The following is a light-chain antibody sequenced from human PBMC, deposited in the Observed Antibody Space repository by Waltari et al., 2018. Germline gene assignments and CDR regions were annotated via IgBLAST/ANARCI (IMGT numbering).Light chain of an antibody. CDR2: DAS. J-gene: IGKJ4*01. V-gene: IGKV3-11*01. CDR1: QSVSSY. Sequence: IVLTQSPATLSLSPGERATLSCRASQSVSSYLAWYQQKPGQAPRLLLYDASNRAAGIPARFSGSGSGTDFTLTISSLEPEDFAVYYCQQRDSLLVTFGGGTKVQI. CDR3: QQRDSLLVT.